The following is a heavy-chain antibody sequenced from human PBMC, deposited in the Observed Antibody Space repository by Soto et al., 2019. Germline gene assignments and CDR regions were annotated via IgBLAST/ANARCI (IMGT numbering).Heavy chain of an antibody. Sequence: PSETLSLTCTVSGGSITRGGYYWSWIRQHPGKGLEWIGYIYNSGTTYYNPSLKSRVTISVDTSKNQFSLKLTSVTAADPAVYYCARDPAPWGQGTLVPVSS. CDR1: GGSITRGGYY. J-gene: IGHJ5*02. CDR3: ARDPAP. V-gene: IGHV4-31*03. CDR2: IYNSGTT.